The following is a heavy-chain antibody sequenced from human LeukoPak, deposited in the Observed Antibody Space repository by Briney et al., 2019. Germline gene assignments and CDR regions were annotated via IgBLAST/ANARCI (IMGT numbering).Heavy chain of an antibody. J-gene: IGHJ4*02. CDR3: AREAGGGEYCSGGSCHTLYDY. Sequence: ASVKVSCKASGYTFTGYYMHWVRQAPGQGLEWMGWINPNSGGTNYAQKFQGRVTITRDTSISTAYMELSRLRSDDTAVYYCAREAGGGEYCSGGSCHTLYDYWGQGTLVTVSS. D-gene: IGHD2-15*01. CDR1: GYTFTGYY. V-gene: IGHV1-2*02. CDR2: INPNSGGT.